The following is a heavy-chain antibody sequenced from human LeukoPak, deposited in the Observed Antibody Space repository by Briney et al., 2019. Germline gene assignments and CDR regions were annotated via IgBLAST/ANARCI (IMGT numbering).Heavy chain of an antibody. V-gene: IGHV4-4*02. CDR1: GGSICSSNW. Sequence: SGTLCLTCAVSGGSICSSNWWSWVRQPPGKGLEWIGEIYHSGSTNYNPSLKSRVTISVDKSKNQFSLKLSSVTAADTAVYYCASGIAAAGRVDYWGQGTLVTVSS. CDR2: IYHSGST. D-gene: IGHD6-13*01. J-gene: IGHJ4*02. CDR3: ASGIAAAGRVDY.